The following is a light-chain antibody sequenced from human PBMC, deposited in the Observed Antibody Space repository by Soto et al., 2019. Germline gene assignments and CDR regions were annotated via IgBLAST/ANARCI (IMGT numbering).Light chain of an antibody. CDR2: GVS. J-gene: IGKJ1*01. Sequence: EVVLTQSPATLSLSPGERATLSCRASESIGNYLAWYQQKPGQAPRVLIYGVSRRATGIPDRFSGSGSGTDFTLTISRLEPEDFAVYYCQHYGTSPWTFGQGTKV. V-gene: IGKV3-20*01. CDR3: QHYGTSPWT. CDR1: ESIGNY.